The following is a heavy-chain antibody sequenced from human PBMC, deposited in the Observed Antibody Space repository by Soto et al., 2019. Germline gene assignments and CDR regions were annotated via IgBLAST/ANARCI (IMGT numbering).Heavy chain of an antibody. CDR1: GGTFSSYS. CDR2: ITPIFGTV. J-gene: IGHJ5*02. CDR3: AREGDTREGRGVFFS. Sequence: SVKVSCKASGGTFSSYSFSWVRQAPGQGLEWMGGITPIFGTVHYAQNFRGRVTITAGKSTSIVHMELSSLRSEDTAVFYCAREGDTREGRGVFFSWGQGTLVTVSS. D-gene: IGHD3-16*01. V-gene: IGHV1-69*06.